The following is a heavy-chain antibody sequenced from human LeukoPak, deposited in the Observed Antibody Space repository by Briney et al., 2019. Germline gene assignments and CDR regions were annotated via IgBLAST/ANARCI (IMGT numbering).Heavy chain of an antibody. CDR3: ARDTRVSTMVRGVMVRWFDP. CDR2: IYHSGST. D-gene: IGHD3-10*01. V-gene: IGHV4-4*02. J-gene: IGHJ5*02. CDR1: GGSISSSNW. Sequence: PSETLSLTCAVSGGSISSSNWWSWVRQPPGKGLGWIGEIYHSGSTNYNPSLKSRVTISVDKSKNQFSLKLSSVTAADTAVYYCARDTRVSTMVRGVMVRWFDPWGQGTLVTVSS.